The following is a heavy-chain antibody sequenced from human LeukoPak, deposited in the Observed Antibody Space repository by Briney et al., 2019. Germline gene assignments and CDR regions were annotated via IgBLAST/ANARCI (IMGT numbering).Heavy chain of an antibody. CDR3: AKEDYDYVWGSYRSTPTFDY. Sequence: GGSLRLSCAASGFTFSSYSMNWVRQAPGKGLEWVSAISGSGGSTYYADSVKGRFTISRDNSKNTLYLQMNSLRAEDTAVYYCAKEDYDYVWGSYRSTPTFDYWGQGTLVTVSS. CDR1: GFTFSSYS. V-gene: IGHV3-23*01. J-gene: IGHJ4*02. D-gene: IGHD3-16*02. CDR2: ISGSGGST.